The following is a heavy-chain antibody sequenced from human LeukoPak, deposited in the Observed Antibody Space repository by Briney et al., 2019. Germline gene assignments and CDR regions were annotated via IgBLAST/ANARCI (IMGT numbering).Heavy chain of an antibody. V-gene: IGHV3-72*01. Sequence: GGSLRLSCAASGFTFSDHYMDWVRQAPGKGLEWVGRTRNRANSYSTEYAASVKGRFIVSRDDSKNSLYLQMNGLKTDDTAIYYCASHLGYCSYGSYYSDYWGQGTLVTVSS. CDR1: GFTFSDHY. CDR3: ASHLGYCSYGSYYSDY. CDR2: TRNRANSYST. J-gene: IGHJ4*02. D-gene: IGHD2-15*01.